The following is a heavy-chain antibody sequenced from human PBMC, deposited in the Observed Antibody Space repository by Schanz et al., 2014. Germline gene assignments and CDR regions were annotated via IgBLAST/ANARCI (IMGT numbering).Heavy chain of an antibody. J-gene: IGHJ6*02. CDR2: ISVYHGHT. CDR1: GYTFTTYY. CDR3: VRDAGWAFGDYHGMDV. D-gene: IGHD3-10*01. Sequence: QVQLVQSGAEVKKPGVSVKVSCKASGYTFTTYYIHWVRQAPGQGLEWMGWISVYHGHTNYAEKVHGRVTMTTDTSTSTAYMELRSLISDDTAVYYCVRDAGWAFGDYHGMDVWGQGTSXTVSS. V-gene: IGHV1-18*04.